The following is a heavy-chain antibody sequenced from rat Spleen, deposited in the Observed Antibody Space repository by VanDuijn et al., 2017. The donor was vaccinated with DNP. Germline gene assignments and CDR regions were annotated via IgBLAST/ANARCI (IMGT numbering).Heavy chain of an antibody. Sequence: QVQLKESGPGLVQPSQTLSLTCTVSGFSLTRNSVHWVRQSPGKGLEWVGAIWSGGSTDYNSALKSRLSISRDTSKSQVFLKMNSLQTEDTAIYFCTRSAYGGYPHYFDYWGQGVMVAASS. D-gene: IGHD1-11*01. CDR2: IWSGGST. V-gene: IGHV2-1*01. CDR3: TRSAYGGYPHYFDY. CDR1: GFSLTRNS. J-gene: IGHJ2*01.